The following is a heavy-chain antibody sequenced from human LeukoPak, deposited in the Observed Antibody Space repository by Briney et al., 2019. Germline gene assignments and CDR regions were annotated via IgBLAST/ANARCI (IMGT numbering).Heavy chain of an antibody. Sequence: SVKVSCKASGGTFSSYAISWVRQAPGQGLEWMGGIIPIFGTANYAQKFQGRVTITADESSSTAYMELSSLRSEDTAVYYCARRSSSWYSYFDYWGQGTLVTVSS. J-gene: IGHJ4*02. CDR2: IIPIFGTA. CDR3: ARRSSSWYSYFDY. CDR1: GGTFSSYA. D-gene: IGHD6-13*01. V-gene: IGHV1-69*13.